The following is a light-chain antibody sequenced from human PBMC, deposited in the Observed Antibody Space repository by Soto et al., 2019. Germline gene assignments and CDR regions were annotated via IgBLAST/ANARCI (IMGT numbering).Light chain of an antibody. CDR3: MQTLQTPHT. CDR1: QSLLRSNGYKY. CDR2: LGS. Sequence: IVMTQSPLSLPVTPGEPASISCRPSQSLLRSNGYKYLDWFVXKPGQSPQLXIYLGSYRASGVPDRFTGSGSGSDFTMKITSVEAEDGGIYDGMQTLQTPHTFGQGTRLEIK. V-gene: IGKV2-28*01. J-gene: IGKJ5*01.